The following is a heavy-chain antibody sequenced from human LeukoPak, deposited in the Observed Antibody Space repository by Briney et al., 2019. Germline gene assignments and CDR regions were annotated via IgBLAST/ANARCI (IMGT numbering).Heavy chain of an antibody. J-gene: IGHJ4*02. CDR3: ARGRRWLHRTSGFDY. CDR1: GGSFSGYY. D-gene: IGHD5-24*01. Sequence: PSETLSLTCAVYGGSFSGYYWSWIRQPPGKGLEWIGEINHSGSTNYNPSLKSRVTISVDTSKNKFSLKLSSMTAADTAVYYCARGRRWLHRTSGFDYWGQGTLVTVSS. V-gene: IGHV4-34*01. CDR2: INHSGST.